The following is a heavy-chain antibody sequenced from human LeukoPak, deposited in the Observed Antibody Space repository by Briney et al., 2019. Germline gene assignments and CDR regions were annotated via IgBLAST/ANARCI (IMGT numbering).Heavy chain of an antibody. V-gene: IGHV3-7*01. J-gene: IGHJ4*02. Sequence: GGSLRLSCAASGFTFSSSWMTWVRQTPGKGLEWVANIKYDSSQKDYVDSVRGRFTISRDNAKNALYLQMNPLRVEDTAMYYCTRNREWNLWDYWGQGTLVTVSS. CDR3: TRNREWNLWDY. CDR2: IKYDSSQK. CDR1: GFTFSSSW. D-gene: IGHD1-7*01.